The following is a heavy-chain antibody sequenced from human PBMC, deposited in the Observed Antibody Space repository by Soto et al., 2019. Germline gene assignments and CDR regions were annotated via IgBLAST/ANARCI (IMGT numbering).Heavy chain of an antibody. CDR3: ATYYFGSGSYYRFNN. CDR1: GYAFSFV. CDR2: ISASDGST. J-gene: IGHJ4*02. V-gene: IGHV1-18*01. D-gene: IGHD3-10*01. Sequence: ASVKVSCKGSGYAFSFVFSWVRQAPGQGLEWMGWISASDGSTNSAQKFRGRISLTTDTSTNTAYLDLLSLTSDDTAVYFCATYYFGSGSYYRFNNWGQGTLVTVSS.